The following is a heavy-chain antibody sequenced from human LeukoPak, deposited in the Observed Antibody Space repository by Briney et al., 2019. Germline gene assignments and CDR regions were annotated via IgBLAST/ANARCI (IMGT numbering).Heavy chain of an antibody. CDR1: GFTFSSYE. V-gene: IGHV3-48*03. CDR2: ISSSGSTI. J-gene: IGHJ6*03. Sequence: GSLRLSCAASGFTFSSYEMNWVRQAPGKGLEWVSYISSSGSTIYYADSVKGRFTISRDNSKNTLYLQMNSLRAEDTAVYYCAKAFSYYYYYYMDVWGKGTTVTVSS. CDR3: AKAFSYYYYYYMDV.